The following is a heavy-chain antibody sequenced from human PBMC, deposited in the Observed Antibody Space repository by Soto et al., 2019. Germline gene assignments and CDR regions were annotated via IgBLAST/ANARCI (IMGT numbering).Heavy chain of an antibody. V-gene: IGHV4-59*12. D-gene: IGHD3-22*01. Sequence: SSETLSLTCTVSGGSISSYYWSWIRQPPGKGLEWIGYIYYSGSTYYNPSLKSRVTISVDRSKNQFSLKLSSVTTADTAVYYCARGAPVVNDYWGQGTLVTVSS. CDR2: IYYSGST. CDR3: ARGAPVVNDY. CDR1: GGSISSYY. J-gene: IGHJ4*02.